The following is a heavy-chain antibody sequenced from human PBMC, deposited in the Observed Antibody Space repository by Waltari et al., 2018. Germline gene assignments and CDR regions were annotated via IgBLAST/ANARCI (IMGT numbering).Heavy chain of an antibody. CDR2: INPNSGGT. Sequence: QVQVVQSGAEVKKPGASVKVSCKASGNTFTNYYMHWVRQAPGQGLEWMGWINPNSGGTNYAQKFQGRVTMTRDTSISTVYMELSSLRSDDTAVYFCARASPSSSSWFSDYWGQGTLVTVSS. CDR1: GNTFTNYY. CDR3: ARASPSSSSWFSDY. J-gene: IGHJ4*02. V-gene: IGHV1-2*02. D-gene: IGHD6-13*01.